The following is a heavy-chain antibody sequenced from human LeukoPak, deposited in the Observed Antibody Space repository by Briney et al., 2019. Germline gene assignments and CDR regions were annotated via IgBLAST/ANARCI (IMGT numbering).Heavy chain of an antibody. CDR3: ASGGYSYGYNGAFDI. D-gene: IGHD5-18*01. J-gene: IGHJ3*02. V-gene: IGHV1-69*05. Sequence: ASVKVSCKASGGTFSSYAISWVRQAPGQGLEWMGRIILIFGTANYAQKFQGRVTITTDESTSTAYMELSSLRSEDTAVYYCASGGYSYGYNGAFDIWGQGTMVTVSS. CDR1: GGTFSSYA. CDR2: IILIFGTA.